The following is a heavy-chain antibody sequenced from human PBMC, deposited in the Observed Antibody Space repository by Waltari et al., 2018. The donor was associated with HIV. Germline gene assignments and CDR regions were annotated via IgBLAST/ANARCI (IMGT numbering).Heavy chain of an antibody. CDR2: FDYSGST. V-gene: IGHV4-39*07. J-gene: IGHJ6*02. CDR1: GGSISSSSYY. D-gene: IGHD3-10*01. CDR3: ARDPTGYYYYYYGMDV. Sequence: QLQLQESGPGLVKPSETLSLTCTVSGGSISSSSYYWGWIRQPPGKGLEWIGSFDYSGSTYYNPSLKSRVTISVDTSKNQFSLKLSSVTAADTAVYYCARDPTGYYYYYYGMDVWGQGTTVTVSS.